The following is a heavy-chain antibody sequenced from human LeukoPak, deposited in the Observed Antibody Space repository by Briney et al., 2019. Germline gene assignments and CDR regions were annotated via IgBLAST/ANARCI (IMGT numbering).Heavy chain of an antibody. J-gene: IGHJ4*02. D-gene: IGHD5-18*01. Sequence: ASVKASCKASGYTFTTYYIHWVRQAPGQWHVWMGINNPSGGSTTYAQRFQGRVTMTRDTSTSTGYMELSSLRSEDTAVCYCARGRGYSYGYDYWGQGTLVSVSS. CDR2: NNPSGGST. CDR1: GYTFTTYY. V-gene: IGHV1-46*01. CDR3: ARGRGYSYGYDY.